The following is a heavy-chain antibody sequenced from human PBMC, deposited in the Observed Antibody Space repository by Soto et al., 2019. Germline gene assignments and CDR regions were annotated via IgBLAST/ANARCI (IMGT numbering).Heavy chain of an antibody. CDR3: ARALILTGYYIHYAFDI. Sequence: SETLSLTCTVSGGSISSYYWSWIRQPPGKGLEWIGYIYYSGSTNYNPSLKSRVTISVDTSKNQFSLKLSSVTAADTAVYYCARALILTGYYIHYAFDIWGQGTMVTVSS. V-gene: IGHV4-59*01. CDR1: GGSISSYY. CDR2: IYYSGST. D-gene: IGHD3-9*01. J-gene: IGHJ3*02.